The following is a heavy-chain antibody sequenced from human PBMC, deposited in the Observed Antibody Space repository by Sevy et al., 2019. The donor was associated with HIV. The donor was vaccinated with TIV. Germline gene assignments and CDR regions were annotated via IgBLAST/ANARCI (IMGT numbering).Heavy chain of an antibody. Sequence: GESLKISCAASGFTFFSHVMSWVRQAPGKGLEWVSGLSGSGGTTYYADSVKGRFSISRDNSKNELYLQMSSLRIEDTAVYYCATGTTDSSISWVFDVWGQGTMVTVSS. J-gene: IGHJ3*01. D-gene: IGHD6-13*01. CDR1: GFTFFSHV. CDR3: ATGTTDSSISWVFDV. CDR2: LSGSGGTT. V-gene: IGHV3-23*01.